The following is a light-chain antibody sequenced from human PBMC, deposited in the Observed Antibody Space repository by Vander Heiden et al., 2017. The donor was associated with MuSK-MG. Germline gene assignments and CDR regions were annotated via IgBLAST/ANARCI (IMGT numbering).Light chain of an antibody. CDR1: GSNIGRNS. CDR2: SDN. J-gene: IGLJ3*02. CDR3: ATWDDSLHGPV. V-gene: IGLV1-44*01. Sequence: QSVLTQPPSASGTPGPGRTISCSGSGSNIGRNSVNWFQQVPGTAPKLLIYSDNQRPSGVPDRFSGSKSGTSASLAISALQSDDETDFYCATWDDSLHGPVFGGGTKVTVL.